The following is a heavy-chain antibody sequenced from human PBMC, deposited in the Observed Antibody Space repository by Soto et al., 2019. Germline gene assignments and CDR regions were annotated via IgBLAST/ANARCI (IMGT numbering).Heavy chain of an antibody. Sequence: GGSLRLSCAASGFTFSSYGMHWVRQAPGKGLEWVAVISYDGSNKYYADSVKGRFTISRDNSKNTLYLQMNSLRAEDTAVYYCAKVPGTYYDFWSGYYTDYWGQGTLVTVSS. CDR2: ISYDGSNK. CDR3: AKVPGTYYDFWSGYYTDY. CDR1: GFTFSSYG. D-gene: IGHD3-3*01. J-gene: IGHJ4*02. V-gene: IGHV3-30*18.